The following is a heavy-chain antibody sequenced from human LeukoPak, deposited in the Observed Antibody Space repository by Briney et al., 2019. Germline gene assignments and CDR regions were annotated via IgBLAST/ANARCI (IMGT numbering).Heavy chain of an antibody. Sequence: SEPLSLTCSGSNYSIRNSHYWGWLRPPPGEGVEGMGSIYRRGNTFYTPSLKRRLTISVDTSNNQCSLKLSSVTAACTAVYFCARETYGYYMDVWGKGTTVTVSS. J-gene: IGHJ6*03. CDR1: NYSIRNSHY. V-gene: IGHV4-38-2*02. CDR2: IYRRGNT. CDR3: ARETYGYYMDV. D-gene: IGHD4-17*01.